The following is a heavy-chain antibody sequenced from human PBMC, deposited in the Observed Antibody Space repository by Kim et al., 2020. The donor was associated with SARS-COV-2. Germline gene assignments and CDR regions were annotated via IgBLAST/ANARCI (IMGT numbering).Heavy chain of an antibody. J-gene: IGHJ4*02. CDR1: GGSISNGDHY. CDR3: ARGGTYGYHWFTSFDF. CDR2: IHYSGSS. Sequence: SETLSLTCTVSGGSISNGDHYWNWIRQPPGKGLEWIGYIHYSGSSRYNPPLKSRLTISVDTSKNQFSLKLTSVTAADTAVYFCARGGTYGYHWFTSFDFWGQVALVTGSS. V-gene: IGHV4-30-4*01. D-gene: IGHD5-12*01.